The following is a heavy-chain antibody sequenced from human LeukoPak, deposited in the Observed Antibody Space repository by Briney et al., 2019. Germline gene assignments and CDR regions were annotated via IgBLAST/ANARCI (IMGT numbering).Heavy chain of an antibody. CDR3: ARGRPNSSSWYPVFYYYYMDV. Sequence: ASVKVSCKASGGTFSSYAISWVRQAPGQGLEWMGRIIPILGIANYAQKFQGRVTITADESTSTAYMELSSLRSEDTAVYYCARGRPNSSSWYPVFYYYYMDVWGKGTTVTVSS. CDR2: IIPILGIA. D-gene: IGHD6-13*01. J-gene: IGHJ6*03. CDR1: GGTFSSYA. V-gene: IGHV1-69*04.